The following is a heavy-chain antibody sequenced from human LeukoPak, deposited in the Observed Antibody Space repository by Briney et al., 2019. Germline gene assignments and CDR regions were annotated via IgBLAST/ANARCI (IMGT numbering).Heavy chain of an antibody. CDR3: ARPQYRSGSTYPFDY. J-gene: IGHJ4*02. Sequence: SETLSRTCTVSGGSISSSSHSWGWIRQPPGKGLEWIGSMYYSGNTYYNSSRKTRPTISVDTSKNQLPLKVTSVTAADTAGIYCARPQYRSGSTYPFDYWGQGTLVTASS. V-gene: IGHV4-39*01. D-gene: IGHD6-19*01. CDR1: GGSISSSSHS. CDR2: MYYSGNT.